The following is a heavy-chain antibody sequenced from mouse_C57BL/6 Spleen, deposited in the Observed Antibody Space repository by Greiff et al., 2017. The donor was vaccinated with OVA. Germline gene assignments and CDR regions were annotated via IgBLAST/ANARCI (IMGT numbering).Heavy chain of an antibody. CDR3: EVSYGSGGGHWDFDV. J-gene: IGHJ1*03. D-gene: IGHD1-1*01. CDR2: INPSNGGT. CDR1: GYTFTSYW. Sequence: QVQLQQPGTELVKPGASVKLSCKASGYTFTSYWMPWVKQRPGQGLEWIGNINPSNGGTNYNEKFKSKATLTVDKSSSTAYMQLSSLTSADAADYYSEVSYGSGGGHWDFDVWGTGTTVTVAS. V-gene: IGHV1-53*01.